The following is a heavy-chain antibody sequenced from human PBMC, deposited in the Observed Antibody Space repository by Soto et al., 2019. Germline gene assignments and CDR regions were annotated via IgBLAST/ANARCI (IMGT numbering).Heavy chain of an antibody. J-gene: IGHJ6*02. Sequence: PSETLSLTCTVSGGSISSGGYYWSWIRQHPGKGLEWIGYIYYSGSTYYNPSLKSRVTISVDTSKNQFSLKLGSVTAADTAVYYCARDHPLELREDYYYGMDVWGQGTTVTVSS. V-gene: IGHV4-31*03. CDR2: IYYSGST. CDR3: ARDHPLELREDYYYGMDV. D-gene: IGHD1-7*01. CDR1: GGSISSGGYY.